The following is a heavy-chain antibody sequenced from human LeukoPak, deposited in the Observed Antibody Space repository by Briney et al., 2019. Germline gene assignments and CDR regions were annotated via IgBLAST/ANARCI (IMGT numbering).Heavy chain of an antibody. CDR3: ARYGTTWYLDY. D-gene: IGHD1-7*01. V-gene: IGHV4-34*01. Sequence: SETLSLTCAVYGGSFSGYYWSWIRQPPGKGLEWIGEINHSGSTNYNPSLKSRVTISVDTYKNQFSLKLSSVTAADTAVYYCARYGTTWYLDYWGEGTLVTVSS. CDR1: GGSFSGYY. CDR2: INHSGST. J-gene: IGHJ4*02.